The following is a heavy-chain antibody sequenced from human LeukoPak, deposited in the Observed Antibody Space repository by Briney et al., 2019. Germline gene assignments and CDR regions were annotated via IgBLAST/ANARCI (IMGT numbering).Heavy chain of an antibody. CDR2: VYHSGLT. V-gene: IGHV4-30-4*01. CDR3: ARGALTYSYVPFDP. CDR1: GGSISGADYY. J-gene: IGHJ5*02. D-gene: IGHD5-18*01. Sequence: SQTLSLTCTVSGGSISGADYYWSWIRQPPGTGLEWIGYVYHSGLTYYNPSLKSRLAISVDTSKNQFSLKLSSVTAADTAVYYCARGALTYSYVPFDPWGQGTLVTVSS.